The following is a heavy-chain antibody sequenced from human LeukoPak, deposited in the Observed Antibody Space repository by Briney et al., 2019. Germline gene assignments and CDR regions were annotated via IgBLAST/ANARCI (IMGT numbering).Heavy chain of an antibody. D-gene: IGHD3-22*01. Sequence: SGPTLVNPTQTLTLTCTFSGFSLSTSGVGVGWIRQPPGKALEWLALIYWDDDKHYSPSLKSRLTITKDTSKNQVFLTMTNMDPVDTATYYCAHRPYYYDSSGYSFDYWGQGTLVTVSS. CDR1: GFSLSTSGVG. CDR2: IYWDDDK. V-gene: IGHV2-5*02. CDR3: AHRPYYYDSSGYSFDY. J-gene: IGHJ4*02.